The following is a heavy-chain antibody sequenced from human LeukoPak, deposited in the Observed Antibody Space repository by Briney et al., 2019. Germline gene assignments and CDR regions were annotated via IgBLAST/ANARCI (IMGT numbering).Heavy chain of an antibody. CDR3: AKDILKVVGLPDY. CDR2: ISWNSGTI. D-gene: IGHD3-22*01. V-gene: IGHV3-9*01. Sequence: GGSLRPSCAASGFMFDEYAMHWVRQPPGKGLEWVSGISWNSGTIEYADSVKGRFTVSRDNAKNSLYLQMNSLRVEDTALYYCAKDILKVVGLPDYWGQGTLVTVSS. J-gene: IGHJ4*02. CDR1: GFMFDEYA.